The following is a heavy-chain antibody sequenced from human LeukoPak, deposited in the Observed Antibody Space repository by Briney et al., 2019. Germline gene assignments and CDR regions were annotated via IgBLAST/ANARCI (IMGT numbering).Heavy chain of an antibody. CDR3: ARGSRVAAAHYYYYYMDD. CDR1: GGSFSGYY. D-gene: IGHD6-13*01. CDR2: INHSGST. Sequence: SETLSLTCTVYGGSFSGYYWSWIRQPPGKGLEWIWEINHSGSTNYNPSLKSRDTISVDTSKNQFSLNLSSVTAADTAVYYCARGSRVAAAHYYYYYMDDWGKGTTVTVSS. V-gene: IGHV4-34*01. J-gene: IGHJ6*03.